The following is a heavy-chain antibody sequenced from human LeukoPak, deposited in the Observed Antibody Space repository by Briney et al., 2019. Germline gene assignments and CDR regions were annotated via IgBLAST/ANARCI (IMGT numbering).Heavy chain of an antibody. J-gene: IGHJ4*02. CDR1: GGSISSYY. D-gene: IGHD5-18*01. Sequence: SETLSLTCTVSGGSISSYYWSWIRQPPGKGLEWIGYIYYSGSTNYNPSLKSRVTISVDTSKNQFSLKLSSVTAADTAVYYCARVDTAMVTAYWGQGTLVTVSS. CDR3: ARVDTAMVTAY. V-gene: IGHV4-59*01. CDR2: IYYSGST.